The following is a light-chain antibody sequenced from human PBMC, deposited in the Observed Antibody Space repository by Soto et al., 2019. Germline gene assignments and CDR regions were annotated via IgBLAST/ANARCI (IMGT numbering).Light chain of an antibody. CDR1: QGIGTY. J-gene: IGKJ2*01. V-gene: IGKV1-39*01. CDR3: QQSYTIPYT. CDR2: AAS. Sequence: DIQMTQSPSSLPASVGDRVTLTCRASQGIGTYLNWYQQKPGKAPKLLIYAASSLQSGVPSRLSGSGSGTDFTLTISSLQPEDFATYYCQQSYTIPYTFGQGTKLEIK.